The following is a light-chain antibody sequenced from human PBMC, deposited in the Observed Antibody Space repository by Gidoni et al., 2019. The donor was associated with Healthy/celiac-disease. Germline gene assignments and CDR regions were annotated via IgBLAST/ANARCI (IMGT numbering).Light chain of an antibody. Sequence: EIVMPQSPATLSVSPGVRATLSCSASQSVSSNLAWYQQKPGQAPRLLNYGASTRATGIPARFSGSASRTEFTLTISSLQSEDFAVYYCQQYNNWPPLTFGGGTKVEIK. V-gene: IGKV3-15*01. CDR3: QQYNNWPPLT. CDR1: QSVSSN. J-gene: IGKJ4*01. CDR2: GAS.